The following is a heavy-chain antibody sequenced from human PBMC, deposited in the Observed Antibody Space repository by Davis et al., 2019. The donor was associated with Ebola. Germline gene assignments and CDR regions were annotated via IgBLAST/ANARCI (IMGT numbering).Heavy chain of an antibody. CDR3: TRAHFGGPGSYYDQ. CDR2: ISWNGADI. V-gene: IGHV3-9*01. CDR1: GFNFEDYA. Sequence: SLKISCAASGFNFEDYAMHWVRQGPGKGLEWVSGISWNGADIGYGDSVKGRFTISRDNAKNSLFLEMKSLRAEDTALYYCTRAHFGGPGSYYDQWGQGILVTVSS. D-gene: IGHD3-10*01. J-gene: IGHJ4*02.